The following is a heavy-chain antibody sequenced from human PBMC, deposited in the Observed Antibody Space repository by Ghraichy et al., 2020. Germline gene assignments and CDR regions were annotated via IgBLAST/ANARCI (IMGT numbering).Heavy chain of an antibody. V-gene: IGHV4-34*01. Sequence: SETLSLTCAVYGGSFSGYYWSWIRQPPGKGLEWIGEINHSGSTNYNPSLKSRVTISVDTSKNQFSLKLSSVTAADTAVYYCAGSFYSNYMDVWGKGTTVTVSS. CDR2: INHSGST. CDR1: GGSFSGYY. J-gene: IGHJ6*03. D-gene: IGHD2-15*01. CDR3: AGSFYSNYMDV.